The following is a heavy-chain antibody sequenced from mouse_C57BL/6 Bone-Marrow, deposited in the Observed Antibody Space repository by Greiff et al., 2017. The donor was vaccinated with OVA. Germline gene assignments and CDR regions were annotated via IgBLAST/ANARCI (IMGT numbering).Heavy chain of an antibody. J-gene: IGHJ3*01. V-gene: IGHV5-6*01. CDR3: ARSTGFAY. CDR1: GFTISSYG. Sequence: EVQLVESGGDLVKPGGSLKLSCAASGFTISSYGMSWVRQTPDKRLEWVATISSGGSYTYYPDSVKGRFTISRDNAKNTLYLQMSSLKSEDTAMYYCARSTGFAYWGQGTLVTVSA. CDR2: ISSGGSYT.